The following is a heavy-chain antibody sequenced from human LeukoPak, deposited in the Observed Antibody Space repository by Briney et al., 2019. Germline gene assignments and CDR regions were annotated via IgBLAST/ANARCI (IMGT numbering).Heavy chain of an antibody. V-gene: IGHV3-74*03. J-gene: IGHJ6*02. D-gene: IGHD6-13*01. Sequence: QPGGSLRLSCAASGFTFSNYWIHWVRQAPGKGLVWVSRIDNAGSITTYADSVKGRFTISRDNAKNTLYLQMNSLRAEDTAVYYCARVGYSSSWYDYYYYYGMDVWGQGTTVTVSS. CDR1: GFTFSNYW. CDR2: IDNAGSIT. CDR3: ARVGYSSSWYDYYYYYGMDV.